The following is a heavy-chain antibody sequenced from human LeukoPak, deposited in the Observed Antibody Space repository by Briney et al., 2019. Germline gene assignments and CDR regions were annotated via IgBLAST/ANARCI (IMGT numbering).Heavy chain of an antibody. CDR3: ARSRITTIPNFDY. D-gene: IGHD3-22*01. CDR1: GYTFTGYY. V-gene: IGHV1-2*02. CDR2: INPNSGAT. J-gene: IGHJ4*02. Sequence: ASVKVSCKASGYTFTGYYLHWVRQAPGQGLEWMGWINPNSGATNNAQSFQGRVTVSRGTSISTAYMELSKVTSDDTGVYYCARSRITTIPNFDYWGQGALVTVSS.